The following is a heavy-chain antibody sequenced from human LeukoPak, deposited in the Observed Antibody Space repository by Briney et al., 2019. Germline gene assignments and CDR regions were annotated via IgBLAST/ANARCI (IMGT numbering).Heavy chain of an antibody. CDR1: GFTFSSYA. V-gene: IGHV3-64D*09. CDR2: ISSNGGST. Sequence: GGSLRPSCSASGFTFSSYAMHWVRQAPGKGLEYVSAISSNGGSTYYADSVKGRFTISRDNSKNTLYLQMSSLRAEDTAVYYCVKDNVQYYYDSSGRFDYWGQGTLVTVSS. J-gene: IGHJ4*02. CDR3: VKDNVQYYYDSSGRFDY. D-gene: IGHD3-22*01.